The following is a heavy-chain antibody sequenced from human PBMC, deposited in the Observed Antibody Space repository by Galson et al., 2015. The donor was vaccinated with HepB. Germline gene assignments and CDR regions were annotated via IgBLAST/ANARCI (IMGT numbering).Heavy chain of an antibody. CDR1: GFSLSTYA. V-gene: IGHV3-30*03. CDR3: VRTYDSSWHRYLKF. CDR2: ISYDGSQR. Sequence: SLRLSCAASGFSLSTYAMHWVRQAPGKGLEWVAVISYDGSQRYYADSVRGRFTISRDTVENTLYLQLNSLRPEDTGVYYCVRTYDSSWHRYLKFWGQGTQVTVSS. D-gene: IGHD6-13*01. J-gene: IGHJ1*01.